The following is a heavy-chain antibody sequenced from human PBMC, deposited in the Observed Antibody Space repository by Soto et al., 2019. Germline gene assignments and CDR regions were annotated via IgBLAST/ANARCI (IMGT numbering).Heavy chain of an antibody. CDR1: GYTFTSYA. Sequence: QVQLVQSGAEVKKPGASVKVSCKASGYTFTSYAMHWVRQAPGQRLEWMGWINAGNGNTKYSQKFQGRVTITRDTSARTAYMELSSLRCEDTAVYYCARAPGYSYGWSHWGQGTLVTVSS. D-gene: IGHD5-18*01. J-gene: IGHJ4*02. CDR2: INAGNGNT. V-gene: IGHV1-3*01. CDR3: ARAPGYSYGWSH.